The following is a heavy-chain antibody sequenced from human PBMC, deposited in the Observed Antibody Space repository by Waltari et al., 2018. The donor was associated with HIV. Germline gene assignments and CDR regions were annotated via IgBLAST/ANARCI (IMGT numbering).Heavy chain of an antibody. Sequence: QVQLVESGGGVVPPGRSLRLSWAASGFPFSTSRLHWVRQAPGKVLEWVAGIWYDGSNKDYADSVKGRLTISRDNSKNTVYLQINRLRAEDTAVYYCAREGHYYGSGRFGGDYWGQGTLVTVSS. CDR3: AREGHYYGSGRFGGDY. D-gene: IGHD3-10*01. J-gene: IGHJ4*02. CDR2: IWYDGSNK. CDR1: GFPFSTSR. V-gene: IGHV3-33*01.